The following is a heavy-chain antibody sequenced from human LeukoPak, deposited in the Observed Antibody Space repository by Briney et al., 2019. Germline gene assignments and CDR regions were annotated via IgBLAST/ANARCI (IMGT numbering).Heavy chain of an antibody. CDR1: GGSISSSTYY. Sequence: PSETLSLTCTVSGGSISSSTYYWGWIRQPPGKGLEWIGSIYYSGSTYYNASLKIRVTISADTSKNQFSLKLSSVTAADTAVYYCARPLSGSSSWHGDAFDIWGQGTMVTVSS. CDR3: ARPLSGSSSWHGDAFDI. CDR2: IYYSGST. V-gene: IGHV4-39*01. J-gene: IGHJ3*02. D-gene: IGHD6-13*01.